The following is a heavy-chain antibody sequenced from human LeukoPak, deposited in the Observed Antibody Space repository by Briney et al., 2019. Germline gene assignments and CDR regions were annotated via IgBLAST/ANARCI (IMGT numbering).Heavy chain of an antibody. V-gene: IGHV3-7*01. CDR3: ARGGTQYYYYYMDV. CDR1: GFTFSSYW. D-gene: IGHD1-1*01. J-gene: IGHJ6*03. CDR2: IKQDGSEK. Sequence: GGSLRLSCAASGFTFSSYWMSWVRQAPGKGLEWVANIKQDGSEKYYVDSVKGRFTISRDKAKNSLYLQMNSLRAEDTAVYYCARGGTQYYYYYMDVWGKGTTVTV.